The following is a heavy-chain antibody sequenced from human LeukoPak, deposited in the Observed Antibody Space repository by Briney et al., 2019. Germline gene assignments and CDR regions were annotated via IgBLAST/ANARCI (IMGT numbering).Heavy chain of an antibody. CDR1: GGSISSINYY. D-gene: IGHD3-10*01. CDR3: ARHSRSGVVGWGFDY. CDR2: VYYSGNT. V-gene: IGHV4-39*01. Sequence: SETLSLTCTVSGGSISSINYYWAWIRQPPGKGLEWIGSVYYSGNTYYNPSLKSRVTISVDTSKNQFSLKLRSVTAADTAVYYCARHSRSGVVGWGFDYWGQGTLVTVSS. J-gene: IGHJ4*02.